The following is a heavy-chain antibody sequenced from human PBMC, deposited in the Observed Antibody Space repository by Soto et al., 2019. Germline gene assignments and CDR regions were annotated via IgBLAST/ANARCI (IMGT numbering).Heavy chain of an antibody. J-gene: IGHJ4*02. CDR2: ISYDGTNK. CDR3: ARDPKTSGGQHLAFNYCDS. V-gene: IGHV3-30-3*01. CDR1: GVSFSIYP. Sequence: QVQLVESGGGVVQPGRSLRLSCAASGVSFSIYPMHWVRQAPGKGPEWVALISYDGTNKFYADSVKGRFTISRDNSKSTLYLQVDSQRPEDAAVYYCARDPKTSGGQHLAFNYCDSWGQGPLFTVSS. D-gene: IGHD2-15*01.